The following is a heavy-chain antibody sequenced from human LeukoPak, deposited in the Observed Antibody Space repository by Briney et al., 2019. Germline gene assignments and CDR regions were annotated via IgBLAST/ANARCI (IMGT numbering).Heavy chain of an antibody. CDR1: VYTFISYG. V-gene: IGHV1-18*01. CDR3: ARDGGYSSYDSSNYWPLDY. D-gene: IGHD3-22*01. Sequence: GASVKVSCKASVYTFISYGISRVRQAPGQGLEWMGWISALNGNTNYAQMVQGRVTMTIDTSTSTAYMELRSLRSDDTAVYYCARDGGYSSYDSSNYWPLDYWGQGTLVTVSS. CDR2: ISALNGNT. J-gene: IGHJ4*02.